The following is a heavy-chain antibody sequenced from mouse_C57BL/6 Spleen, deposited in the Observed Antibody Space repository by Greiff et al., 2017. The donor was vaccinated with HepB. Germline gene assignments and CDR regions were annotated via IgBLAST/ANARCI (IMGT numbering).Heavy chain of an antibody. CDR2: IDPSDSET. CDR3: ARVYYGSSDYFDL. J-gene: IGHJ2*01. D-gene: IGHD1-1*01. V-gene: IGHV1-52*01. CDR1: GYTFTSYW. Sequence: QVQLKQPGAELVRPGSSVKLSCKASGYTFTSYWMHWVKQRPIQGLEWIGNIDPSDSETHYNQKFKDKATLTVDKSSSTAYMQLSSLTSEDSAVFDCARVYYGSSDYFDLWGKGTTLTVPT.